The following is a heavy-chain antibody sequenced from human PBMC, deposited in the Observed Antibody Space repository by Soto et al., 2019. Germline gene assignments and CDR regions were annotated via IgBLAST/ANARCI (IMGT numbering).Heavy chain of an antibody. CDR1: GFTFSNYE. V-gene: IGHV3-64*01. Sequence: EAQLVESGGGLVQPGGSLRLSCAASGFTFSNYEMHWVRQAPGKGLEYVSGISNNGAHTDYAKSVKGRFTISRDNSENTLYLQMGSLSAEDMDLYSCASRGYGSRWPNVYMDVWGKGTTVTVSS. J-gene: IGHJ6*03. D-gene: IGHD6-13*01. CDR3: ASRGYGSRWPNVYMDV. CDR2: ISNNGAHT.